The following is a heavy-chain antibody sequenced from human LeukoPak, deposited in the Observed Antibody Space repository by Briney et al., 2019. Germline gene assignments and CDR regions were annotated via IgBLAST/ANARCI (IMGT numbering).Heavy chain of an antibody. Sequence: NSSETLSLTCAVYGGSFSGYYWSWIRQPPGKGLEWIGEINHSGSTNYNPSLKSRVTISVDTSKNQFSLKLSSVTAADTAVYYCARVAPITFGGVIVRHWFDPWGQGTLVTVSS. CDR2: INHSGST. V-gene: IGHV4-34*01. CDR1: GGSFSGYY. J-gene: IGHJ5*02. D-gene: IGHD3-16*02. CDR3: ARVAPITFGGVIVRHWFDP.